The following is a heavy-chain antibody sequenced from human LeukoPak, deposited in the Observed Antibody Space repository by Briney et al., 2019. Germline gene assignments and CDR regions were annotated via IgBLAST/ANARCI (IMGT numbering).Heavy chain of an antibody. CDR1: GFTFSSYA. J-gene: IGHJ4*02. CDR2: IRGSGGST. D-gene: IGHD6-19*01. CDR3: AKDLRSSGWYHYFDY. Sequence: GGSLRLSCAASGFTFSSYAMSWVRQAPGKGLEWVSAIRGSGGSTYYADSVKGRFTISRDNSKNTLYLQMNSLRAEDTAVYYCAKDLRSSGWYHYFDYGGQGTLVTVSS. V-gene: IGHV3-23*01.